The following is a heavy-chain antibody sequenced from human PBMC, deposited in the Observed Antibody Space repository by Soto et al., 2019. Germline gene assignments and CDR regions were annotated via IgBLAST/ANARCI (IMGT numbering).Heavy chain of an antibody. Sequence: PSQTLSLTCAISGDSVSSNSAAWNWIRQSPSRGLEWLGRTYYRSKWYNDYAVSVKSRITINPDTSKNQFSLQLNSVTPEDTAVYYCARDQRVATMGGYYYYYGRDVGGQGTTVTVPS. CDR1: GDSVSSNSAA. V-gene: IGHV6-1*01. D-gene: IGHD5-12*01. CDR3: ARDQRVATMGGYYYYYGRDV. CDR2: TYYRSKWYN. J-gene: IGHJ6*02.